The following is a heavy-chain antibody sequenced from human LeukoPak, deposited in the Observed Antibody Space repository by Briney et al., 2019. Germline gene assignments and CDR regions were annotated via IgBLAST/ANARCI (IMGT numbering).Heavy chain of an antibody. J-gene: IGHJ4*02. D-gene: IGHD6-13*01. V-gene: IGHV4-4*02. CDR1: GGSISSSNW. Sequence: TETLFLTCAVSGGSISSSNWWSWVRQPPGKGLEWIGEMHHSGSTNYNPSLKSRVTISVGTSKNQFSLKLNSVTAADTAIYYCARTLIAAAGYYFDYWGQGTLVTVSS. CDR2: MHHSGST. CDR3: ARTLIAAAGYYFDY.